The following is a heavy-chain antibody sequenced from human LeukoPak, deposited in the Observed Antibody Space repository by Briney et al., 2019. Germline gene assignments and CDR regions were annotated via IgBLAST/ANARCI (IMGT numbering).Heavy chain of an antibody. V-gene: IGHV1-18*01. CDR1: GYTFTSYG. CDR2: ISAYNGNT. Sequence: ASVKVSCKAAGYTFTSYGISWVRQAPGQGLEWMGWISAYNGNTNYAQKLQGRVTMTTDTSTSTAYMELRSLRSDDTAVYYCARDYSSVWLLRFVYWGQRTLVTVSS. D-gene: IGHD6-19*01. CDR3: ARDYSSVWLLRFVY. J-gene: IGHJ4*02.